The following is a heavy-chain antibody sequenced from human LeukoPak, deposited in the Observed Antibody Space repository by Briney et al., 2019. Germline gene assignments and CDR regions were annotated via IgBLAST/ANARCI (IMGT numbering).Heavy chain of an antibody. CDR3: AKARAYYYYGMDV. CDR2: ISYDGSNK. V-gene: IGHV3-30*18. J-gene: IGHJ6*02. CDR1: GFTFSSYG. Sequence: GGPLRLSCAASGFTFSSYGMHWVRQAPGKGLEWVAVISYDGSNKYYADSVKGRFTISRDNSKNTLYLQMNSLRAEDTAVYYCAKARAYYYYGMDVWGQGTTVTVSS.